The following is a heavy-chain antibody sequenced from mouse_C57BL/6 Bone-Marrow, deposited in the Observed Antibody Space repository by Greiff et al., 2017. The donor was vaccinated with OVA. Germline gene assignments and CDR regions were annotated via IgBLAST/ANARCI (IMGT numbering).Heavy chain of an antibody. J-gene: IGHJ4*01. CDR2: ISGGGGNT. V-gene: IGHV5-9*01. D-gene: IGHD2-14*01. CDR1: GFTFSSYT. CDR3: ASYYRVRMDY. Sequence: EVMLVESGGGLVKPGGSLKLSCAASGFTFSSYTMSWVRQTPEKRLEWVATISGGGGNTYYPDSVKGRFTNSRDNAKNTLYLQMSSLRSEDTALYYCASYYRVRMDYWGQGTSVTVSS.